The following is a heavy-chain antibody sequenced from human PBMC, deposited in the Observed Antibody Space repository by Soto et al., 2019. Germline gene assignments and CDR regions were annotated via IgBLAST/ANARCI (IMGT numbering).Heavy chain of an antibody. V-gene: IGHV1-69*13. D-gene: IGHD2-15*01. CDR1: GGTFSSYA. Sequence: SVKVSCKASGGTFSSYAISWVRQAPGQGLEWMGGIIPIFGTANYAQKFQGRVTITADESTSTAYMELSSLRSEDTAVYYCAKYCSGGSCHPYYYYGMDVWGQGTTVTVSS. CDR2: IIPIFGTA. J-gene: IGHJ6*02. CDR3: AKYCSGGSCHPYYYYGMDV.